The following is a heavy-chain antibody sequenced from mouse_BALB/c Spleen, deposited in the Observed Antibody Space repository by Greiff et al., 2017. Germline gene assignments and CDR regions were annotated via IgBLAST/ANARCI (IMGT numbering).Heavy chain of an antibody. D-gene: IGHD2-14*01. J-gene: IGHJ4*01. Sequence: ESGPGLVKPSQSLSLTCSVTGYSITSSYYWNWIRQFPGNKLEWMGYISYDGSNNYNPSLKNRISITRDTSKNQFFLKLNSVTTEDTATYYCARDNYRYDDAMDYWGQGTSVTVSS. CDR3: ARDNYRYDDAMDY. CDR2: ISYDGSN. CDR1: GYSITSSYY. V-gene: IGHV3-6*02.